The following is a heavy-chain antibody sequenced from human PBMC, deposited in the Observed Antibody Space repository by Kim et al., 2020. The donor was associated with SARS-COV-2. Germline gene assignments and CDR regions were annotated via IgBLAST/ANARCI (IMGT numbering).Heavy chain of an antibody. D-gene: IGHD3-16*02. V-gene: IGHV4-59*01. CDR3: ARVSHGAFDI. CDR2: ST. Sequence: STNYNPSRKSRVTISVDTSKNQFSLKLSSVTAADTAVYYCARVSHGAFDIWGQGTMVTVSS. J-gene: IGHJ3*02.